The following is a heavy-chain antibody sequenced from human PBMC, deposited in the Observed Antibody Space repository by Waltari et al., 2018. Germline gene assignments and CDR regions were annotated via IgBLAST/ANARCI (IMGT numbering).Heavy chain of an antibody. CDR2: IRGRCADT. Sequence: EVQLLESGGGLVQPGGSLRLSCVASGFTFGGYTMTWVRQAPGKGLDWVSTIRGRCADTYYAYSVKGRFTISRDNSRDTLYLQMNTLTAGDTAIYYCAKSLGDTYGRYPMDYWGQGTLVTVSS. CDR1: GFTFGGYT. CDR3: AKSLGDTYGRYPMDY. D-gene: IGHD3-10*01. J-gene: IGHJ4*02. V-gene: IGHV3-23*01.